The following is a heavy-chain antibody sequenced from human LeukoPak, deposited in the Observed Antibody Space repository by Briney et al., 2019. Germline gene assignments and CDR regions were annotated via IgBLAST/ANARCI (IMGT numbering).Heavy chain of an antibody. CDR3: AKDNYGGIFAS. D-gene: IGHD4-17*01. V-gene: IGHV3-23*01. J-gene: IGHJ4*02. CDR2: ISDTVRDT. CDR1: GFTFSAYG. Sequence: GGPLRLSCAASGFTFSAYGMSWVRQAPGKGLEWVSHISDTVRDTWYANSVKGRFIISRDNSRDTVYLQMSSLRPEDTALYFCAKDNYGGIFASWGQGTLVTVSS.